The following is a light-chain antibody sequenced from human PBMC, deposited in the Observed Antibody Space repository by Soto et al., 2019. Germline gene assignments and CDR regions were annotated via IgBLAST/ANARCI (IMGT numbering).Light chain of an antibody. CDR3: QQYGSSGT. Sequence: EIVLTQSPGTLSLSPGERATLSCRASQSVSSSYLAWYQQTPGQAPRLLIYGASSRATGIPDRFSGSGSGTDFTLTISRLEPEDFAVYYCQQYGSSGTFGQGTKVDIK. CDR2: GAS. CDR1: QSVSSSY. J-gene: IGKJ1*01. V-gene: IGKV3-20*01.